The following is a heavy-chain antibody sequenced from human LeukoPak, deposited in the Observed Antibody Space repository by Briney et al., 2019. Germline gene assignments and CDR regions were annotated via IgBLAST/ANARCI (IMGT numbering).Heavy chain of an antibody. J-gene: IGHJ5*02. CDR3: ARGNAYYDYVWGSYLFDP. D-gene: IGHD3-16*01. Sequence: PGGSLRLSCAASGFTVSNNYMSWVRQAPGKGLEWVSVIYSGGSTYYADSVKGRFTISRDNSKNTLYLQMNSLRAEDTAVYYCARGNAYYDYVWGSYLFDPWGQGTLVTVSS. CDR2: IYSGGST. CDR1: GFTVSNNY. V-gene: IGHV3-66*01.